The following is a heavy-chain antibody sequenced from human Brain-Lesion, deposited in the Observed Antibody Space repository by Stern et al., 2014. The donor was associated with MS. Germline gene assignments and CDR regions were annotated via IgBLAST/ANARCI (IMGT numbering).Heavy chain of an antibody. CDR1: GGSISSGGYY. CDR2: IFNSGST. D-gene: IGHD2-2*01. V-gene: IGHV4-61*02. J-gene: IGHJ6*02. CDR3: ARGRVVPGFQYYATDV. Sequence: QLQLQESGPGLVKPSQTLSLSCTVSGGSISSGGYYWSWIRQPAGKGLEWIGRIFNSGSTSYHTSPTSLVPISIDTSKIPCSPRLNSMTAADTAVYYCARGRVVPGFQYYATDVWGQGTTVIVSS.